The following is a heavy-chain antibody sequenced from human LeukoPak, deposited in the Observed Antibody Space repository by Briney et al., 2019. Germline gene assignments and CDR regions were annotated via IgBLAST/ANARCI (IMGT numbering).Heavy chain of an antibody. J-gene: IGHJ4*02. CDR3: ARGGYSSGWYEDY. CDR1: GFTFSSYA. CDR2: ISYDGSNK. D-gene: IGHD6-19*01. V-gene: IGHV3-30-3*01. Sequence: GGSLRLSCAASGFTFSSYAMHWVRQAPGKGLEWVAVISYDGSNKYYADSVKDRFTISRDNSKNTLYLQMNSLRAEDTAVYYCARGGYSSGWYEDYWGQGTLVTVSS.